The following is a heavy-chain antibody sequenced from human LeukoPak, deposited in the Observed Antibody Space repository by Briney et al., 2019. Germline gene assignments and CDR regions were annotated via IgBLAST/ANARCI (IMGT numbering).Heavy chain of an antibody. CDR3: TRRYSGSYPHAFDI. V-gene: IGHV3-73*01. D-gene: IGHD1-26*01. CDR1: GFTFSGPA. CDR2: IRSKANSYAT. J-gene: IGHJ3*02. Sequence: GGSLRLSCAASGFTFSGPAMHWVRQASGKGLEWVGRIRSKANSYATAYAASVKGRFTISRDDSKNTAYLQMNSLKTEDTAVYYCTRRYSGSYPHAFDIWGQGTMVTVSS.